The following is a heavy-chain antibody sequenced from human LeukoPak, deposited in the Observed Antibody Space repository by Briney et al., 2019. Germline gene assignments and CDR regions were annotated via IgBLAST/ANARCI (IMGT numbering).Heavy chain of an antibody. CDR2: INPSGGST. J-gene: IGHJ3*02. CDR3: ARPNWGLGGGAFDI. V-gene: IGHV1-46*01. CDR1: GYTFTSYY. D-gene: IGHD7-27*01. Sequence: ASVKVSCKASGYTFTSYYMHWVRQAPGQGLEWMGIINPSGGSTSCAQKFQGRVTMTRDTSTSTVYMELSSLGSEGTAVYYRARPNWGLGGGAFDIWGQGTMVTVSS.